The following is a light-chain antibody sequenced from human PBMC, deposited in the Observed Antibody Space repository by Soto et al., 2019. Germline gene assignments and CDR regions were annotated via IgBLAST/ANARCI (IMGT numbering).Light chain of an antibody. J-gene: IGKJ2*01. CDR2: LGF. CDR1: QRLLHSNGNNF. CDR3: MQALQTPYT. Sequence: EIVMTQSPPSLTVTSGEPASISWRSSQRLLHSNGNNFLDWYLQKPGQSPQLLIYLGFNRASGVPDRVSGSGAGTDFTLKISRVEAEDVGVYYCMQALQTPYTFGQGTKLEIK. V-gene: IGKV2-28*01.